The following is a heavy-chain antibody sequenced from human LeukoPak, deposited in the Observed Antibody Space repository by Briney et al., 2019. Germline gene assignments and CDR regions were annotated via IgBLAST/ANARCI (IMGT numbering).Heavy chain of an antibody. CDR3: ARGQWGHFMVRGVIMTTYFDY. J-gene: IGHJ4*02. V-gene: IGHV4-34*01. CDR2: INHSGTT. CDR1: GESLSGYY. Sequence: SETLSLTCGVYGESLSGYYWSWIRQPPGKGLEWIGEINHSGTTNYNPSLKSRVTISVDTSKNQFSLKLSSVTAADTAVYYCARGQWGHFMVRGVIMTTYFDYWGQGTLVTVSS. D-gene: IGHD3-10*01.